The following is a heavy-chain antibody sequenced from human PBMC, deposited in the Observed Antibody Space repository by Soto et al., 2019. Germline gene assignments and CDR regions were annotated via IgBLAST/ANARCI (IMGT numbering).Heavy chain of an antibody. V-gene: IGHV4-34*01. Sequence: PSETLSLTCAVYGGSFSGYYWSWIRQPPGKGLEWIGEINHSGSTNYNPSLKSRVTISVDTSKNQFSLKLSSVTAADTAVYYCARGHTYYDFLSGYGAGSIHYSCQGTLV. CDR3: ARGHTYYDFLSGYGAGSIHY. CDR2: INHSGST. CDR1: GGSFSGYY. J-gene: IGHJ4*02. D-gene: IGHD3-3*01.